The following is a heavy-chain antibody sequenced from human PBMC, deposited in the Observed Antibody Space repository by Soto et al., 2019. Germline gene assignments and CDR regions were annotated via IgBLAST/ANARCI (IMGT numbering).Heavy chain of an antibody. D-gene: IGHD3-9*01. J-gene: IGHJ5*02. V-gene: IGHV1-69*06. CDR2: IIPIFGTA. CDR3: AREPVLRYFDWSRGWFDP. Sequence: SVKVSCKASGGTFSSYAISWVRQAPGQGLEWMGGIIPIFGTANYAQKFQGRVTITADKSTSTAYMELSSLRSEDTAVYYCAREPVLRYFDWSRGWFDPWGQGTLVTVSS. CDR1: GGTFSSYA.